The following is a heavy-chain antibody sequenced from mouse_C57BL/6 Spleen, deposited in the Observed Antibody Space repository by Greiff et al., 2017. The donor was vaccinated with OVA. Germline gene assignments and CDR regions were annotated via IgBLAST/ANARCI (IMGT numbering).Heavy chain of an antibody. CDR3: ARGNYDGYYPFAY. D-gene: IGHD2-3*01. CDR2: IYPGDGDT. Sequence: QVQLQQSGAELVKPGASVKISCKASGYAFSSYWMNWVKQRPGKGLEWIGQIYPGDGDTNYNGKFKGKATLTADKSSSTAYMQLSSLTSEDSAVYFCARGNYDGYYPFAYWGQGTLVTVSA. CDR1: GYAFSSYW. J-gene: IGHJ3*01. V-gene: IGHV1-80*01.